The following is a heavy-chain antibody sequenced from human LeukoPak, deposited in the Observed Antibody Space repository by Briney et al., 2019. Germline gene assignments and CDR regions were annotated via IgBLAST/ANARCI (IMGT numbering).Heavy chain of an antibody. Sequence: GASLRLSCAASGLSFSSCGMTWVRQAPGKGLEWVSLISGSGGITYYADSVNGRFTISRDNSKNTLYLQMHSLRAEDTAVYYCAARPGEVAVPFDYWGQGTLVTVSS. D-gene: IGHD2-15*01. J-gene: IGHJ4*02. CDR1: GLSFSSCG. V-gene: IGHV3-23*01. CDR3: AARPGEVAVPFDY. CDR2: ISGSGGIT.